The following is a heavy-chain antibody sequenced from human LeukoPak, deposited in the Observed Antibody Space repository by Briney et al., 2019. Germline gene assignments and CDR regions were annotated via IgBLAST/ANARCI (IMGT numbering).Heavy chain of an antibody. CDR1: GFTFSSYS. J-gene: IGHJ3*02. CDR3: ARDLEGRRSQWIQLWYHDAFDI. CDR2: ISSSSNYI. V-gene: IGHV3-21*01. D-gene: IGHD5-18*01. Sequence: PGGSLRLSCAASGFTFSSYSMNWVRQAPGKGLEWVSSISSSSNYIYYADSVKGRFTISRDNAKNSLYLQMNSLRAEDTAVYYCARDLEGRRSQWIQLWYHDAFDIWGQGTMVTVSS.